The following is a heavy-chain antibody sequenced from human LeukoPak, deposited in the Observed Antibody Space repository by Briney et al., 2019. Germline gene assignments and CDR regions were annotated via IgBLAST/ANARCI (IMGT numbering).Heavy chain of an antibody. CDR3: ARDNQLGDFDY. CDR1: GGSISSGSYY. D-gene: IGHD6-6*01. J-gene: IGHJ4*02. V-gene: IGHV4-61*02. Sequence: SQTLSLTCTVSGGSISSGSYYWSWIRQPAGKGLEWIGRIYTSGSTNYNPSLKSRVTMSVDTSKNQFSLKLSSVTAADTAVYYCARDNQLGDFDYWGQGTLVTVSS. CDR2: IYTSGST.